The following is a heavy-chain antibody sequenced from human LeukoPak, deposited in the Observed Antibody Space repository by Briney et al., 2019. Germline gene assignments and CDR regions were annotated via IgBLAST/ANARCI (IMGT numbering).Heavy chain of an antibody. CDR1: EFTFSDYY. CDR2: ISYSGDTI. V-gene: IGHV3-11*01. CDR3: ARLGIITAAGSNDY. D-gene: IGHD6-13*01. J-gene: IGHJ4*02. Sequence: GGSLRLSCAASEFTFSDYYMSWRRQAPGEGLEWGSYISYSGDTIYYADSVKGRFTVSRDNAKNSLYLQMNSLRAEDTAVYYCARLGIITAAGSNDYWGQGTLLTVSS.